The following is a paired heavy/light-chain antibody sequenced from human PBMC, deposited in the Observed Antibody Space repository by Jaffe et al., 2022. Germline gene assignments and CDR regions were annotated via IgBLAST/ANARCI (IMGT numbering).Heavy chain of an antibody. V-gene: IGHV4-59*01. D-gene: IGHD3-9*01. CDR1: RGSISNYY. CDR2: IYYPGSP. J-gene: IGHJ6*03. CDR3: ARSPYYDILTGYYYHYYYMDV. Sequence: QVQLQESGPGLVKPSETLSLTCNVSRGSISNYYWTWIRQPPGKGLEWIGYIYYPGSPNYNPSLKSRVTISVDTSKNQFSLKLRSVTAADTAVYYCARSPYYDILTGYYYHYYYMDVWGKGTTVTVSS.
Light chain of an antibody. CDR1: SSDVGDYDY. J-gene: IGLJ2*01. CDR3: SSYADSDNFVV. Sequence: QSALTQPPSASGSPGQSVTISCTGTSSDVGDYDYVSWYQHHPDKAPKLIIYEVTKRPSGVPDRFSGSKSGNTASLTVSGLQAEDEADYYCSSYADSDNFVVFGGGTKLTVL. CDR2: EVT. V-gene: IGLV2-8*01.